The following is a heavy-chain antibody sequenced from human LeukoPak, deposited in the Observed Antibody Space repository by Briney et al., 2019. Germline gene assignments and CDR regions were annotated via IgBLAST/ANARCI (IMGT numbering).Heavy chain of an antibody. Sequence: GGSLRLSCAASGFTFSSYAMSWVRQAPGKGLEWVSVISGSGGSTYYADSVKGRFTISRDNSKNTLYLQMNSLRAEDTAVYYCAKDNSRNYDILTGYYTTDAFDIWGQGTMVTVSS. J-gene: IGHJ3*02. V-gene: IGHV3-23*01. D-gene: IGHD3-9*01. CDR1: GFTFSSYA. CDR3: AKDNSRNYDILTGYYTTDAFDI. CDR2: ISGSGGST.